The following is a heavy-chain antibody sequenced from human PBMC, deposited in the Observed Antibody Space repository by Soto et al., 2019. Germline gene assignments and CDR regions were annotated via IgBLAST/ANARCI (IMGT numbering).Heavy chain of an antibody. CDR1: GYTFTSYD. D-gene: IGHD2-15*01. J-gene: IGHJ5*02. CDR2: MNPNSGNT. CDR3: ARGHRYCSGGSCYWSWFDP. V-gene: IGHV1-8*01. Sequence: QVQLVQSGAEVKKPGASVKVSCKASGYTFTSYDINWVRQATGQGLEWMGWMNPNSGNTGYAQKFQGRVRMTRNTPISTVYMELRSLRSEDTAVYYCARGHRYCSGGSCYWSWFDPWGQGTLVTVSS.